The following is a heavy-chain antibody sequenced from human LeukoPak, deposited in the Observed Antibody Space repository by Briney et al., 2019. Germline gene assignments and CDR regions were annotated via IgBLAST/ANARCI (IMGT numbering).Heavy chain of an antibody. J-gene: IGHJ3*02. Sequence: PGGSLRLSCSASGFTFSSYAMHWVRQAPGKGLEYVSAISSNGGSTYYADSVKGRFTISRDNSKKRVFLQMNSLRADDTAVYYCAKAGLYSAKTYATYDDAYDIWGRGTMVTVSS. V-gene: IGHV3-64*04. CDR3: AKAGLYSAKTYATYDDAYDI. CDR2: ISSNGGST. CDR1: GFTFSSYA. D-gene: IGHD5-12*01.